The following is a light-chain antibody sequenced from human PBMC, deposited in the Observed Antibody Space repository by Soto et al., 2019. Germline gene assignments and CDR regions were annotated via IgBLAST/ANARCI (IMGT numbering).Light chain of an antibody. CDR3: QHYSDWPLT. CDR2: NAY. J-gene: IGKJ4*01. V-gene: IGKV3-15*01. CDR1: QGIGTT. Sequence: EIVMTQSLATLSVSPGEGATLYCRASQGIGTTLAWYQQKPGQTPRLLIYNAYIRATGVPARFSGSASGTEFTLTISSLQSEDFAVYYCQHYSDWPLTFGGGTKVDIK.